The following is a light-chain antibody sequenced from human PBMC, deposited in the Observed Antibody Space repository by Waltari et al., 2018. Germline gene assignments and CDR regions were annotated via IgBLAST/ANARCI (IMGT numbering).Light chain of an antibody. Sequence: SYVLTQPPSVSVAPGRTAVITCGGDDIGIKTVHWYKQRPGQAPILVLYDDSDRPSGIPELFSGSNSGNTATLTISGVEVGDEADYYCQVWDSTNGQCVFGAGTQLTV. J-gene: IGLJ1*01. CDR1: DIGIKT. V-gene: IGLV3-21*02. CDR3: QVWDSTNGQCV. CDR2: DDS.